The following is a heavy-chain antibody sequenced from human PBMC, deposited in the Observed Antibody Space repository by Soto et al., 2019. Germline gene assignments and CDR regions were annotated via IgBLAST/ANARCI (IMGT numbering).Heavy chain of an antibody. CDR3: ARDNEGLRFLELIYYGMDV. J-gene: IGHJ6*02. D-gene: IGHD3-3*01. V-gene: IGHV1-69*13. CDR2: IIPIFGTA. CDR1: GGTFSSYA. Sequence: GASVKVSCPASGGTFSSYAISWVRQAPGQGLEWMGGIIPIFGTANYAQKFQGRVTITADESTSTAYMELSSLRSEHTAVYYCARDNEGLRFLELIYYGMDVWGQRTTLTVSS.